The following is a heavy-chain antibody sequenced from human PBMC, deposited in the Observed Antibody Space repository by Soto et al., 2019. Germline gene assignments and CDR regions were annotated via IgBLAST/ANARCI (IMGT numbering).Heavy chain of an antibody. J-gene: IGHJ4*02. CDR2: INPNSGNT. CDR3: ARRDRGDYDY. D-gene: IGHD4-17*01. Sequence: QVHMVQSGAEVKKSGASVKVSCKASGYTFTSNDINWVRQATGQGLEWMGWINPNSGNTGYAQKFQDRVTMTRNTSISTAYMELSSLRYDDTAVYYCARRDRGDYDYWGQGTLVTVAS. CDR1: GYTFTSND. V-gene: IGHV1-8*01.